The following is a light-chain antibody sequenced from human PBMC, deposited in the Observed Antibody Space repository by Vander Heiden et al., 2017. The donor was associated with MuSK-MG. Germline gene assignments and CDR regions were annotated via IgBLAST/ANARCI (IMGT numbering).Light chain of an antibody. Sequence: EIVLTQSPATLSFSPGERATLSCRARQSVSSYLVGYQQKPGQATRLLIYDASNRATGIPARLSGSGSGTDFTLTISSRETEDVAVYYWQQIRNWTLAFGGGKTVEIK. J-gene: IGKJ4*01. V-gene: IGKV3-11*01. CDR3: QQIRNWTLA. CDR1: QSVSSY. CDR2: DAS.